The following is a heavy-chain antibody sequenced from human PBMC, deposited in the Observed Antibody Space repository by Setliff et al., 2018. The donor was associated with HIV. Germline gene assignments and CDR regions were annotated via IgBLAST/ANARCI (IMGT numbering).Heavy chain of an antibody. CDR2: IFYSGTT. V-gene: IGHV4-39*07. Sequence: SETLSLTCSVSGAFTTSSLYSWGWFRQSPGKGLEWIGTIFYSGTTTYNPSLKSRISISVDTSKKEFSLNLSSLTAADTAVFYCARGRYSYGPGWFDSWAQGAVVTVSS. CDR3: ARGRYSYGPGWFDS. J-gene: IGHJ5*01. D-gene: IGHD5-18*01. CDR1: GAFTTSSLYS.